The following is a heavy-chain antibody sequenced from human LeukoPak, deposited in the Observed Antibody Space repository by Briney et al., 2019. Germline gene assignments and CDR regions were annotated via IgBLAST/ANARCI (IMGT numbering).Heavy chain of an antibody. J-gene: IGHJ6*02. CDR1: GGSFSGYY. Sequence: PSETLSLTCAVYGGSFSGYYWSWIRQSPGKGLEWIGSISYSGSTYYNPSLKSRVTISVDTSKKQVSLKVTSVTAADTAVYYCARHYDMRYGMDVWGQGTTVTVSS. V-gene: IGHV4-34*01. D-gene: IGHD3-9*01. CDR3: ARHYDMRYGMDV. CDR2: ISYSGST.